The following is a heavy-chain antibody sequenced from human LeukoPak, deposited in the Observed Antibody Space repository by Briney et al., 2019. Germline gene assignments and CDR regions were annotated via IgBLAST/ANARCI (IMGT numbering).Heavy chain of an antibody. CDR2: ISSSGRTK. Sequence: GGSLRLSCAASGFTFSSYSMNWLRQAPGKGLEWLSYISSSGRTKYYADSVKGRFTISRDNAKNSLYLQMNSLRAEDTAVYYCAELGITMIGGVWGKGTTVTISS. CDR1: GFTFSSYS. CDR3: AELGITMIGGV. D-gene: IGHD3-10*02. J-gene: IGHJ6*04. V-gene: IGHV3-48*04.